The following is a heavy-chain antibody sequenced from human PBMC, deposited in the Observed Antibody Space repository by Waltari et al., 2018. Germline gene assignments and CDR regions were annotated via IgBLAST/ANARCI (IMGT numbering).Heavy chain of an antibody. CDR1: GYTITDSY. V-gene: IGHV1-2*02. J-gene: IGHJ1*01. CDR3: ATLSTA. Sequence: QVQLVQSGAEVKPPGASVRLSCKTSGYTITDSYLHWVRQVPGQGLEWLAWINPKTGDTYYAQRYRGRVTVTMDTSISSVFMEMQRLTSDDTAVYYCATLSTAWGQGTLVTVSS. CDR2: INPKTGDT.